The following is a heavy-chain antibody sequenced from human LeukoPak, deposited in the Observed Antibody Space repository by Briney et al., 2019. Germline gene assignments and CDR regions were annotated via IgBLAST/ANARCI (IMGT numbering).Heavy chain of an antibody. Sequence: ASVKVSCKASGYTFTPYGISLVRQAPGDGLEWVGWIYTYNGETNVEQKFQGRVNRTMDTSTSTAYMELRSLRSDATAVYFWAREGGDCSGGSCYSAHYHYYGMDVWGQGTTVTVSS. CDR3: AREGGDCSGGSCYSAHYHYYGMDV. CDR2: IYTYNGET. J-gene: IGHJ6*02. D-gene: IGHD2-15*01. V-gene: IGHV1-18*01. CDR1: GYTFTPYG.